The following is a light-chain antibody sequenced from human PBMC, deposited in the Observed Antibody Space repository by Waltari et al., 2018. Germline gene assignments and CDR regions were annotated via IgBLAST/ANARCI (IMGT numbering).Light chain of an antibody. V-gene: IGLV1-44*01. Sequence: QSVLTQPPSASGAPGQRVTISCSGSSSNVGNNVVNWYQQIPGTAPKLLICRNDQRPSGCPDRFSGSKSGTSASLAISGLQSEDEGDYYCASWDDSPNGRWVFGGGTKLTVL. J-gene: IGLJ3*02. CDR3: ASWDDSPNGRWV. CDR2: RND. CDR1: SSNVGNNV.